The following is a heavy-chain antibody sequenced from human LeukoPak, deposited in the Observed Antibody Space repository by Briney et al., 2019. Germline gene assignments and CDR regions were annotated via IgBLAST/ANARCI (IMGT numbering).Heavy chain of an antibody. D-gene: IGHD2/OR15-2a*01. CDR1: GLTFNSHS. V-gene: IGHV3-23*01. Sequence: PGGSLRLSCVASGLTFNSHSMSWVRQAPGMGMEWVSVVSTNGDVTFYADSVKGRFTISRDNAKNSLYLQMNSLRAEDTAVYYCARAEYCYYCGMDVWGQGTTVIVSS. J-gene: IGHJ6*02. CDR3: ARAEYCYYCGMDV. CDR2: VSTNGDVT.